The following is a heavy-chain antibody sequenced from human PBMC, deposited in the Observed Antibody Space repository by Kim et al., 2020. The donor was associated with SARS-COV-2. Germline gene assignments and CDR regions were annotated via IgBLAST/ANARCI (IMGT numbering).Heavy chain of an antibody. J-gene: IGHJ3*02. CDR3: ARRYNWKRGLGHAFDI. D-gene: IGHD1-1*01. CDR1: GGSMTTYF. Sequence: SETLSLTCSVSGGSMTTYFWSWIRQPPGNTLEWIGYIYSSGSTNYNPSLKSRVIISVDTSKNQSSLNLNSVTAADTAVYYCARRYNWKRGLGHAFDILG. CDR2: IYSSGST. V-gene: IGHV4-59*08.